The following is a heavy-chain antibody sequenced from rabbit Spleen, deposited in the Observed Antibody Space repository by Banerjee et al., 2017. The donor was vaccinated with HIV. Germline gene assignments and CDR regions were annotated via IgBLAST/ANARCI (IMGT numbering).Heavy chain of an antibody. Sequence: QEQLVASGGDLVKPGASLTLTCKASGFDLSSGGDMCWVRQAPGKGLEWVVCIDAGSSGFTYFASWAKGRFTITKTSSTTVTLQMTSLTAADTATYFCARDTGSSFSSYGMDLWGPGTLVTVS. V-gene: IGHV1S45*01. J-gene: IGHJ6*01. CDR1: GFDLSSGGD. D-gene: IGHD8-1*01. CDR2: IDAGSSGFT. CDR3: ARDTGSSFSSYGMDL.